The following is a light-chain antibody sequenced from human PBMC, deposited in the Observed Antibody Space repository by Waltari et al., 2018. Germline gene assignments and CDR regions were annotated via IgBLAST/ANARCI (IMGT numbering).Light chain of an antibody. CDR1: RSNSGNNY. CDR2: ENN. CDR3: GTWDSSLSADV. J-gene: IGLJ1*01. V-gene: IGLV1-51*02. Sequence: QSVLTQPPSVSAAPGQKVTISCSGSRSNSGNNYVSWYQQLPGTAPKLLIYENNKRPSGIPDRFSGSKSGTSATLGITGLQTGDEADYYCGTWDSSLSADVFGTGTKVTVL.